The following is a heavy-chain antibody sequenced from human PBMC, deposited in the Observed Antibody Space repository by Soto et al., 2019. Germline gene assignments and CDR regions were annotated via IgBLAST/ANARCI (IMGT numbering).Heavy chain of an antibody. J-gene: IGHJ6*02. Sequence: SETLSLTGTVSRGAISSSNHYWGWIRQPPGKGLEWIGTIYYSGSTYYNPSLKSRVTISVDTSKNQFSLKLSSVTAADTAVYYCARHLAYYYGSGSFAVYYYGMDVWGQGTTVT. CDR2: IYYSGST. CDR3: ARHLAYYYGSGSFAVYYYGMDV. D-gene: IGHD3-10*01. V-gene: IGHV4-39*01. CDR1: RGAISSSNHY.